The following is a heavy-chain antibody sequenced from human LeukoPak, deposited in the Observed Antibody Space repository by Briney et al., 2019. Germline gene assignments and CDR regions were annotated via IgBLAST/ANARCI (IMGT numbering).Heavy chain of an antibody. CDR3: TRGLAS. J-gene: IGHJ5*01. CDR2: ISSTSDTI. CDR1: GFIFSNYR. V-gene: IGHV3-48*01. Sequence: GGSLRLSCAASGFIFSNYRMNWVRQAPGKGLEWVSYISSTSDTIYYVDSVKGRFTISRDNAKNSLYLQMNSLRVDDTAVYYCTRGLASWGQGTLVTVSS.